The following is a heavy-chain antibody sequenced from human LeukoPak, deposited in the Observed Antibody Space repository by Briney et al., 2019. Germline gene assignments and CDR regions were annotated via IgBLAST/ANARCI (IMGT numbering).Heavy chain of an antibody. CDR2: ISSSSSTI. J-gene: IGHJ6*03. D-gene: IGHD6-13*01. V-gene: IGHV3-48*01. CDR1: GFTFSSYS. CDR3: ARDEKQLLRYYYYYYMDV. Sequence: PGGSLRLSCAASGFTFSSYSMNWVRQAPGKGLEWVSYISSSSSTIYYADSVKGRFTISRDNAKNSLYLQMNSLRAEDTAVYYCARDEKQLLRYYYYYYMDVWGKGTTVTVSS.